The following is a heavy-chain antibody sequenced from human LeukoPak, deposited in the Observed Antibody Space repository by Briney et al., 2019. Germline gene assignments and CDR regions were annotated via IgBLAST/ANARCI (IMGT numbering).Heavy chain of an antibody. D-gene: IGHD1-26*01. Sequence: GGSLRLSCAASGFSFSSYGMHWVRQAPGKGLDCVAVISSDGSDKYYADSVKGRFTISRDNSKNMLYLQMNSLRAEDTAVYYCAKDKGREGDYWGQGNLVTVSS. CDR3: AKDKGREGDY. CDR2: ISSDGSDK. CDR1: GFSFSSYG. J-gene: IGHJ4*02. V-gene: IGHV3-30*18.